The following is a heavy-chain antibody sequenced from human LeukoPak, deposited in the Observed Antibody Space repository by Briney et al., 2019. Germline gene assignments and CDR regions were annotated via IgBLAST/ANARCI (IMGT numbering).Heavy chain of an antibody. CDR1: GGSINSYY. Sequence: PSETLSLTCTVSGGSINSYYWSWIRQPPGKGLEWIGSIYYSGSTYYNPSLKSRVTISVDTSKNQFSLKLSSVTAADTAVYYCARQGGSAYGFYYYYYYMDVWGKGTTVTISS. V-gene: IGHV4-59*04. D-gene: IGHD5-12*01. CDR3: ARQGGSAYGFYYYYYYMDV. J-gene: IGHJ6*03. CDR2: IYYSGST.